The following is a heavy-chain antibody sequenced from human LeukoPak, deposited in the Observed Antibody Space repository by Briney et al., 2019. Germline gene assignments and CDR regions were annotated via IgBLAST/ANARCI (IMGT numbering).Heavy chain of an antibody. J-gene: IGHJ4*02. CDR2: IYYSGST. V-gene: IGHV4-59*08. Sequence: PSETLSLTCTVSGGSISSYYWSWIRQPPGKGLEWIGYIYYSGSTNYNPSLKSRVTISVDTSKNQLSLKLSSVTAADTAVYYCARHWETSSWYVDYWGQGTLVIVSS. CDR1: GGSISSYY. D-gene: IGHD6-13*01. CDR3: ARHWETSSWYVDY.